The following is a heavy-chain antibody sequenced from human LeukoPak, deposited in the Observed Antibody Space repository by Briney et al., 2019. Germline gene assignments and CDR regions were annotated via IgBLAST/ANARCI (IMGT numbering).Heavy chain of an antibody. J-gene: IGHJ4*02. D-gene: IGHD6-13*01. V-gene: IGHV4-4*07. Sequence: PSETLSLTCTVSGGSISSYYWSWIRQPAGKGLEWIGRIYTSGSTSYNPSLKSRVTMSVDTSKNQFSLKLSSVTAADTAVYYCARDQSLGYSSGYFDYWGQGTLVTVSS. CDR3: ARDQSLGYSSGYFDY. CDR2: IYTSGST. CDR1: GGSISSYY.